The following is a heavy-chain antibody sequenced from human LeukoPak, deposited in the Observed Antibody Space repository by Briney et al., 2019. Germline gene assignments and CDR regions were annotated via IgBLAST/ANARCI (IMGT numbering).Heavy chain of an antibody. CDR3: ARARPYGFVFDY. CDR2: IYTSGST. V-gene: IGHV4-4*07. J-gene: IGHJ4*02. D-gene: IGHD4-17*01. CDR1: GGSINTYY. Sequence: SETLSLTCTVSGGSINTYYWSWIRQPAGKGLEWIGRIYTSGSTNYSPSLKSRVTMSVDTSKNQFSLNLTSVTAADTAVYFCARARPYGFVFDYWSQGTLVTVSS.